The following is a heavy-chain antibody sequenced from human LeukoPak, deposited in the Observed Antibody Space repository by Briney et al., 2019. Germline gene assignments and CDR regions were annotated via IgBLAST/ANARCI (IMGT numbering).Heavy chain of an antibody. D-gene: IGHD3-22*01. Sequence: ASVKVSCKGSGYTFTGYYMHWVRQAPGQGLEWMGWINPNSGGTNYAQKFQGRVTMTRDTSISTAYMELSRLRSDDTAVYYCARTYYYDSSGYYSEYAFDIWGQGTMVTVSS. CDR1: GYTFTGYY. CDR2: INPNSGGT. J-gene: IGHJ3*02. CDR3: ARTYYYDSSGYYSEYAFDI. V-gene: IGHV1-2*02.